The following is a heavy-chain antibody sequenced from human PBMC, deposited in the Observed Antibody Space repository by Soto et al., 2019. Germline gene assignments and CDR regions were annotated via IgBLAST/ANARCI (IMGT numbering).Heavy chain of an antibody. CDR2: ISYDGANK. CDR1: GFTFSSFG. Sequence: VQLVESGGGVVQPGRSLRLSCAASGFTFSSFGMYWVRQAPGKGLEWVAVISYDGANKYYADSVKGRFTISRDNSKNTLYLQMNSLRVEDTAVFYCAKPTVPFGRAAVAGPFEHWGQGTLVTVS. CDR3: AKPTVPFGRAAVAGPFEH. V-gene: IGHV3-30*18. D-gene: IGHD6-19*01. J-gene: IGHJ4*02.